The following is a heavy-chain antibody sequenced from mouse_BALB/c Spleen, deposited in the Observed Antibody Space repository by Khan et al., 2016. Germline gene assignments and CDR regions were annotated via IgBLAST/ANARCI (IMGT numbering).Heavy chain of an antibody. CDR3: VRLAYYYNSEGFAY. D-gene: IGHD1-1*02. Sequence: EVELVESGGDLVKTGGSLKLSCAASGFTFSTYGVSWVRQTPDKRLEWVATISSGGHYTYYIDSVKGRFTISRDNAKNILYLQMTSLRSEDTAMYYLVRLAYYYNSEGFAYWGQGTLVTVST. V-gene: IGHV5-6*01. CDR2: ISSGGHYT. CDR1: GFTFSTYG. J-gene: IGHJ3*01.